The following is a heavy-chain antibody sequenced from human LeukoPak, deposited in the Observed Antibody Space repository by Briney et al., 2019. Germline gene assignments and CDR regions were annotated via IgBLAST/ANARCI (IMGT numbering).Heavy chain of an antibody. D-gene: IGHD3-3*01. CDR3: ARDWLPYYDFWSGYYYFDY. CDR1: GYTFTSYG. V-gene: IGHV1-18*01. J-gene: IGHJ4*02. Sequence: ASVKVSCKASGYTFTSYGISWVRQAPGQGLEWMGWISAYNGNTNYAQKLQGRVTMTTDTSTSTAYMELRSLRSDDTAVYYCARDWLPYYDFWSGYYYFDYWGQGTLVTVSS. CDR2: ISAYNGNT.